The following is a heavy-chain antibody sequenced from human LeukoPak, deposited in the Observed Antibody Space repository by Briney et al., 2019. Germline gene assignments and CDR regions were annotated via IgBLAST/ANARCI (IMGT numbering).Heavy chain of an antibody. D-gene: IGHD5-12*01. V-gene: IGHV3-23*01. Sequence: GRSLRLSYAASGFTFTIYVMSSVRHPPGKGLEWLSAIIVSGGSTYYADSVKGGFTTSRDNSKNTLYVQMNRLRAEDRAVYYCAKGALVATSRGGHWFDPWGQGTMVTVSS. J-gene: IGHJ5*02. CDR3: AKGALVATSRGGHWFDP. CDR1: GFTFTIYV. CDR2: IIVSGGST.